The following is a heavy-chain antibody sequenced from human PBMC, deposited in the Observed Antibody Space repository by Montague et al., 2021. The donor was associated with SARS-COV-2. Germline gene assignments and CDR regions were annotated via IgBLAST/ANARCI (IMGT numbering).Heavy chain of an antibody. J-gene: IGHJ3*02. CDR2: FYCGHT. V-gene: IGHV4-59*01. CDR3: ATYGSGTKDDAFDI. Sequence: SETLSLTCAVDGHSSGEDYRRWMQEPPWEGLERLHFYCGHTHYNPSLKSRVTISVDTSKNQFTLKLSSVTAADTAVYYCATYGSGTKDDAFDIWGQGTMVTVSS. CDR1: GHSSGEDY. D-gene: IGHD3-10*01.